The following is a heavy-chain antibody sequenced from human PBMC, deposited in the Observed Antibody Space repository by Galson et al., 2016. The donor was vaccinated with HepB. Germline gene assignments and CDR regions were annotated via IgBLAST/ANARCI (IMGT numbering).Heavy chain of an antibody. Sequence: TLSLTCTVSGDSISSGSFSWTWIRQSPQKGLEWIGHIYYSGTTKYASSLKSRVSVSLDRMKNQFSLRMTSVSAADTAVYHCAREAMVHGAAHVDYWGLGILVTGSS. J-gene: IGHJ4*02. CDR1: GDSISSGSFS. V-gene: IGHV4-30-2*06. CDR3: AREAMVHGAAHVDY. D-gene: IGHD5-18*01. CDR2: IYYSGTT.